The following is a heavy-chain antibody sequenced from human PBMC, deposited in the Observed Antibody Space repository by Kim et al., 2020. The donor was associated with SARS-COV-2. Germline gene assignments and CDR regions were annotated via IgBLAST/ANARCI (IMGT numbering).Heavy chain of an antibody. V-gene: IGHV3-15*01. CDR2: IKSKTDGGTT. J-gene: IGHJ4*02. CDR3: TTGLRILTGYSQTNRFGRWLFDY. CDR1: GFTFSNAW. D-gene: IGHD3-9*01. Sequence: GGSLRLSCAASGFTFSNAWMSWVRQAPGKGLEWVGRIKSKTDGGTTDYAAPVKGRFTISRDDSKNTLYLQMNSLKTEDTAVYYCTTGLRILTGYSQTNRFGRWLFDYWGQGTLVTVSS.